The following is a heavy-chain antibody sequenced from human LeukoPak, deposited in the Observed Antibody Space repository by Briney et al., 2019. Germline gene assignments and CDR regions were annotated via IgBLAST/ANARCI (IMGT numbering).Heavy chain of an antibody. CDR1: GYTLTELS. J-gene: IGHJ6*03. Sequence: ASVKVSCKVSGYTLTELSMHWVRQAPGKGLEWMGGFDPEDGETIYARKFQGRVTMTEDTSTDTAYMELSSLRSEDTAVYYCATRAGGYYDFWSGSVGSMDVWGKGTTVTASS. CDR3: ATRAGGYYDFWSGSVGSMDV. CDR2: FDPEDGET. D-gene: IGHD3-3*01. V-gene: IGHV1-24*01.